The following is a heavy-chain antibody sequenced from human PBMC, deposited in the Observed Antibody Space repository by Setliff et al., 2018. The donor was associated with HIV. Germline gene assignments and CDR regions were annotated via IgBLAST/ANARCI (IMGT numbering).Heavy chain of an antibody. CDR1: GFTVSGHY. V-gene: IGHV3-21*04. CDR3: ANGRSGQDKRRSYSSSWPGAPYYFDY. D-gene: IGHD6-13*01. J-gene: IGHJ4*02. Sequence: PGESLKISCEVSGFTVSGHYMNWVRQAPGKGLEWISFISSSSSYIYYADSVKGRFTISRDNAKNTLYLQMNSLRAEDTAVYYCANGRSGQDKRRSYSSSWPGAPYYFDYWGQGTLVTVS. CDR2: ISSSSSYI.